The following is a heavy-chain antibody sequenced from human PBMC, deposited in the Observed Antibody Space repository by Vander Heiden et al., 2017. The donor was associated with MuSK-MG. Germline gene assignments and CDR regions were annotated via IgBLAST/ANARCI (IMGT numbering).Heavy chain of an antibody. J-gene: IGHJ4*02. CDR2: ISSSSSYI. V-gene: IGHV3-21*01. CDR3: AGAPRGENFFFDY. CDR1: GLTLGNYA. Sequence: EVQLVESGGGLVKPGGSLRLSCAASGLTLGNYAMNWVRQAPGKGLEWVSSISSSSSYIYYADSVNGRFTISRDNAKNSLYLHMNSLRAEDSAVYYCAGAPRGENFFFDYWGQGTQVTVSS. D-gene: IGHD1-7*01.